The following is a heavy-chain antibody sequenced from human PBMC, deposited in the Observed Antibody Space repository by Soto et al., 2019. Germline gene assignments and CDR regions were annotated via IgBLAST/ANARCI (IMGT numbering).Heavy chain of an antibody. D-gene: IGHD3-22*01. CDR3: VKGEYYYDGSAYYPFDY. CDR1: GFTFSTYA. V-gene: IGHV3-23*01. J-gene: IGHJ4*02. CDR2: ISPNGDAT. Sequence: GGSLRLSCAASGFTFSTYAMSWVRQAPGKGLEWVSAISPNGDATHYADSVKGRFTISRDNSKNTAYLQMSSLRPEDTAVYYCVKGEYYYDGSAYYPFDYWGQGRMVTVSS.